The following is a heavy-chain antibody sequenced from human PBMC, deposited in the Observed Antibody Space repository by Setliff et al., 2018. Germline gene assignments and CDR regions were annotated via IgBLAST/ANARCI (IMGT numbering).Heavy chain of an antibody. CDR2: IYSGGST. Sequence: ETLSLSCAASGFTVSSNYMSWVRQAPGKGLEWVSVIYSGGSTYYADSVKGRFTISRDNSKNTLYLQMNSLRAEDTAVYYCASYGSWYERAYYYYMDVWGKGTTVTVSS. J-gene: IGHJ6*03. CDR1: GFTVSSNY. V-gene: IGHV3-53*01. D-gene: IGHD6-13*01. CDR3: ASYGSWYERAYYYYMDV.